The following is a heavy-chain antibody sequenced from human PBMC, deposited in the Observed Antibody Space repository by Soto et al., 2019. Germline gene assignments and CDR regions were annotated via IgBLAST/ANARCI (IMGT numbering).Heavy chain of an antibody. V-gene: IGHV3-21*01. CDR2: ISSSSSYI. CDR1: GFIFTDYS. CDR3: ARDKSPTYYYDSSGYYPLGY. J-gene: IGHJ4*02. D-gene: IGHD3-22*01. Sequence: KSGGSLRLSCAASGFIFTDYSMTWIRQAPGKGLEWVSSISSSSSYIYYADSVKGRFTISRDNAKNSLYLQMDSLRAEDTAVYYCARDKSPTYYYDSSGYYPLGYWGQGTLVTVSS.